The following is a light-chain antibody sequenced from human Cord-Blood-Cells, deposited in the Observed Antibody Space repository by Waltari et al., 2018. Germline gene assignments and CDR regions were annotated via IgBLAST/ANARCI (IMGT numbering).Light chain of an antibody. V-gene: IGLV2-14*03. Sequence: QSALTHPASVSGSPVLSFSISCTGPSRDVRGHNSVSWYQQHPGKAPKLIIYDVSNRPSGVSNRFSGSKSGNTASLTISGLQAEDEADYYCSSYTSSSTYVFGTGTKVTVL. J-gene: IGLJ1*01. CDR2: DVS. CDR1: SRDVRGHNS. CDR3: SSYTSSSTYV.